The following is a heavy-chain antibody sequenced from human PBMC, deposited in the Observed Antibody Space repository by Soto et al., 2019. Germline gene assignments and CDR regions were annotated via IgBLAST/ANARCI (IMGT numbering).Heavy chain of an antibody. Sequence: SETLSLTCTVSGGSISSGGYYWSWIRQHPGKGLEWIGYIYYSGSTYYNPSLKSRVTISVDTSKNQFSLKLSSVTAADKAVYYCARVSDYDFWSGGFDYWGQGTLVTVSS. CDR1: GGSISSGGYY. CDR3: ARVSDYDFWSGGFDY. J-gene: IGHJ4*02. V-gene: IGHV4-31*03. CDR2: IYYSGST. D-gene: IGHD3-3*01.